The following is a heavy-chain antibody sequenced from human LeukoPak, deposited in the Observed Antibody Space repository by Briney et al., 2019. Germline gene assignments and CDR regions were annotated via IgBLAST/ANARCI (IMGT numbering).Heavy chain of an antibody. CDR1: GYSFTSYW. D-gene: IGHD1-26*01. CDR3: ARGGSYVDEPFDY. J-gene: IGHJ4*02. V-gene: IGHV5-51*01. Sequence: GEPLKISCKGSGYSFTSYWIGWVRQMPGKGLEWMGIIYPGDSDTSYSPSFQGQVTISADKSISTAYLQWSSLKASDTAMYYCARGGSYVDEPFDYWGQGTLVTVSS. CDR2: IYPGDSDT.